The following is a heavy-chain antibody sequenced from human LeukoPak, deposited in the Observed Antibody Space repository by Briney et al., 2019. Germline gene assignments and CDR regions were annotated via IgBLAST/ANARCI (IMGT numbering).Heavy chain of an antibody. Sequence: SETLSLTCTVSGGSISSYYRSWIRQPPGKGLEWIGYIYDSGSANYNPSLKSRVSISVDTSKNQFSLKLSSVTAADTAVYYCARELWYGELAFDYWGQGTLVTVSS. CDR3: ARELWYGELAFDY. V-gene: IGHV4-59*08. CDR1: GGSISSYY. D-gene: IGHD3-10*01. J-gene: IGHJ4*02. CDR2: IYDSGSA.